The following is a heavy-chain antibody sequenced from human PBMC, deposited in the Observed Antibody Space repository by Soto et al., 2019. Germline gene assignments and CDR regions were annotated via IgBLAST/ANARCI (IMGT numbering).Heavy chain of an antibody. V-gene: IGHV1-69*12. Sequence: QVQLVQSGAEVKKPGSSVKVSCKASGGTFSSYAISWVRQAPGQGLEWMGGIIPIFGTANYAQKFQGRVTLPADASTSTAYRELSSLRSEDTAVYYCARGLVLRYFDYWGQGTLVTVSS. D-gene: IGHD3-9*01. CDR1: GGTFSSYA. CDR2: IIPIFGTA. J-gene: IGHJ4*02. CDR3: ARGLVLRYFDY.